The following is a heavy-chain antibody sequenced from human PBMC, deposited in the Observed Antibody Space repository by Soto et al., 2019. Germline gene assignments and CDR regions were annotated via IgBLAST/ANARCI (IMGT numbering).Heavy chain of an antibody. D-gene: IGHD3-10*01. J-gene: IGHJ6*02. Sequence: SETLYLTCTVSGGSISSYYWSWIRQPPGKGLEWIGYIYYSGSTNYNPSLKSRVTISVDTSKNQFSLKLSSVTAADTAVYYCAVTPLLWFGELLWSYYGMDVWGQGTTVTVSS. CDR2: IYYSGST. CDR3: AVTPLLWFGELLWSYYGMDV. V-gene: IGHV4-59*01. CDR1: GGSISSYY.